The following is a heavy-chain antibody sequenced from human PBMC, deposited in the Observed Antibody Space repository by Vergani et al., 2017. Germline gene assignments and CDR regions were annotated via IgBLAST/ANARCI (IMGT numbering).Heavy chain of an antibody. Sequence: QVHLVESGGGVVQPGRSLRLSCVVSGFTSSYYGMHWVRQAPGKGLEWGAVRSYDGTQKYYADPVKGRFTISRDNSKSTLYLQMNSLRTEDTAVYYCATKSCGSPGCEIGNFREWGQGTLVTVSS. V-gene: IGHV3-30*03. J-gene: IGHJ1*01. CDR2: RSYDGTQK. CDR1: GFTSSYYG. CDR3: ATKSCGSPGCEIGNFRE. D-gene: IGHD3-22*01.